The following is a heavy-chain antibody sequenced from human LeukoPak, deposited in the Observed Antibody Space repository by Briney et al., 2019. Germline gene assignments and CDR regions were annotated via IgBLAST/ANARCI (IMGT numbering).Heavy chain of an antibody. D-gene: IGHD1-26*01. CDR1: GGSISSSNYY. Sequence: SETLSLTCTVSGGSISSSNYYWGWLRQPPGKGLEWIASIYYGGTTYYNPSPKRRITISVHTSRHQFSLKLSSVTDADAAVYCCTRGPVVGAARQTYYFDYWGQGALVTVSS. CDR2: IYYGGTT. V-gene: IGHV4-39*01. J-gene: IGHJ4*02. CDR3: TRGPVVGAARQTYYFDY.